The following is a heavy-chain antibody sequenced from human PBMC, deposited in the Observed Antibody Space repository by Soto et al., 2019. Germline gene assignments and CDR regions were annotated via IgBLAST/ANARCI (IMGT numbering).Heavy chain of an antibody. Sequence: ASVQVSCKAAGYTFTSYAMHWGRQAPGQRLEWMGWINAGNGNTKYSQKFQGRVTITRDTSASTAYMELSSLRSEDTAVYYCARDAGLGIAAAGTLSYYYYMDVWGKGTTVTVSS. CDR1: GYTFTSYA. CDR3: ARDAGLGIAAAGTLSYYYYMDV. V-gene: IGHV1-3*01. CDR2: INAGNGNT. D-gene: IGHD6-13*01. J-gene: IGHJ6*03.